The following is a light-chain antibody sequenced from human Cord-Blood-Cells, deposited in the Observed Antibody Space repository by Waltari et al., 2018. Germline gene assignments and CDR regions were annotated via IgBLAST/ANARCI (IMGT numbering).Light chain of an antibody. J-gene: IGKJ1*01. CDR3: QQYYSYHRT. Sequence: AIRMTQSPSSFSASTGDRVTFTCRASQGISSYLAWYQQKPGKAPKLLIYAASTLQSGVPSRFSGSGSGTDFTLTISCLQSEDFVTYYCQQYYSYHRTFGQGTKVEIK. CDR2: AAS. CDR1: QGISSY. V-gene: IGKV1-8*01.